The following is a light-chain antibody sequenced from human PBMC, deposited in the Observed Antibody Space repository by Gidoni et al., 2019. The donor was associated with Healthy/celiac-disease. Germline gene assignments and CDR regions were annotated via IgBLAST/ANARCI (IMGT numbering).Light chain of an antibody. J-gene: IGKJ1*01. Sequence: DIQMTQSPSSLSASVGDRVTSTCRASQSISSYLNWYQQKPGKAPKLLIYAASSLQSGVPARFSGSGSGTDFTLTISSLQPEDFAPYYCQQSYSSLWTFXQXTKVEIK. CDR2: AAS. CDR3: QQSYSSLWT. V-gene: IGKV1-39*01. CDR1: QSISSY.